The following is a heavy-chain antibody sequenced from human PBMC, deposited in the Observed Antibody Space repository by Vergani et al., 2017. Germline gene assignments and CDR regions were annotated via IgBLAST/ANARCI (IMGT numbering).Heavy chain of an antibody. CDR1: GGSISSSNW. D-gene: IGHD4-17*01. V-gene: IGHV4-4*02. Sequence: QVQLQESGPGLVKPSGTLSLTCAVSGGSISSSNWWSWVRQPPGKGLEWMGIINPSGGSTSYAQKFQGRVTMTRDTSTSTVYMELSSLRSEDTAVYYCARANDYGDYPPFGYWGQGTLVTVSS. CDR3: ARANDYGDYPPFGY. CDR2: INPSGGST. J-gene: IGHJ4*02.